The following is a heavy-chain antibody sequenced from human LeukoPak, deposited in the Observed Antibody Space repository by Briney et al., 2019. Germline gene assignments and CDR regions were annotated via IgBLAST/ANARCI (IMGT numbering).Heavy chain of an antibody. V-gene: IGHV3-53*01. Sequence: PGGSLRLSCAASGFTVSSNYMSWVRQAPGKGLEWVSVIYSGGSTYYADSVKGRFTISRGNSKNTLYLQMNSLRAEDTAVYYCAKGVDYGEYDIWGQGTMVTVSS. D-gene: IGHD4-17*01. CDR1: GFTVSSNY. CDR3: AKGVDYGEYDI. CDR2: IYSGGST. J-gene: IGHJ3*02.